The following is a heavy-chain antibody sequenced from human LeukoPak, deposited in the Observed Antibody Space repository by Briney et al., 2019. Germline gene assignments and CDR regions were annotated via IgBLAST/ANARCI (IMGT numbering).Heavy chain of an antibody. CDR3: AKVTWVTPRYGYVDD. CDR2: ISRSGSSK. CDR1: GFTFSSFA. Sequence: GGSLRLSCAASGFTFSSFAMSWVRQAPGKGLEWVATISRSGSSKCYADSVKGRFTISRDNSKNTLYLQMNSLRAEDTAVYYCAKVTWVTPRYGYVDDWGQGTLVTVSS. D-gene: IGHD4-23*01. J-gene: IGHJ4*02. V-gene: IGHV3-23*01.